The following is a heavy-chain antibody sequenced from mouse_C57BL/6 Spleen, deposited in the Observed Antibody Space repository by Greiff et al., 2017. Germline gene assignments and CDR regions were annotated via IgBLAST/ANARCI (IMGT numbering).Heavy chain of an antibody. Sequence: QFQLQQSGPELVKPGASVKISCKASGYAFSSSWMNWVKQRPGKGLEWIGRIYPGDGDTNYNGKFKGKATLTADKSSSTAYMQLSSLTSEDSAVYFCAIITTVVAGGFDYWGQGTTLTVSS. CDR2: IYPGDGDT. D-gene: IGHD1-1*01. CDR1: GYAFSSSW. V-gene: IGHV1-82*01. J-gene: IGHJ2*01. CDR3: AIITTVVAGGFDY.